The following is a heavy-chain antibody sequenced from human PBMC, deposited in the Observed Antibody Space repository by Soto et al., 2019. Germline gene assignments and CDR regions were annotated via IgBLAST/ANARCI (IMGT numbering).Heavy chain of an antibody. Sequence: SVKVSCKASGGTFSSYTISWVRQAPGQGLEWMGRIIPILGIANYAQKFQGRVTITADKSTSTAYMQLSSLRSEDTAVYYCARGPYDFWSGYPYFDYWGQGTLVTVSS. CDR2: IIPILGIA. D-gene: IGHD3-3*01. J-gene: IGHJ4*02. CDR1: GGTFSSYT. CDR3: ARGPYDFWSGYPYFDY. V-gene: IGHV1-69*02.